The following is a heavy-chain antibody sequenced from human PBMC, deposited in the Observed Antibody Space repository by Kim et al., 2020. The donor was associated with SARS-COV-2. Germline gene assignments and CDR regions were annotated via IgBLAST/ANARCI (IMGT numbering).Heavy chain of an antibody. Sequence: GKNTSYADSVKGRFTISRDTARNTVYVQVNSLRAEDSAVYYCTTVFDFWGQGTPVTVSS. J-gene: IGHJ4*02. CDR2: GKNT. V-gene: IGHV3-74*01. CDR3: TTVFDF.